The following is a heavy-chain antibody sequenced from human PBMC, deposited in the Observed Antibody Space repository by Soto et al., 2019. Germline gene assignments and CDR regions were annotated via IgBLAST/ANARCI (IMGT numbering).Heavy chain of an antibody. CDR1: DGSISSGESF. D-gene: IGHD6-6*01. V-gene: IGHV4-30-2*01. CDR2: IYHSGST. CDR3: AGGIAARPLGY. J-gene: IGHJ4*02. Sequence: LQLQESGSGLVKPSQTLSLTCAVSDGSISSGESFWSWIWKPPGKGLEWIGYIYHSGSTYYNPSLKSRVTISVDRSKNQFSLKLSSVTAADTAVYYCAGGIAARPLGYWGQGTLVTVSS.